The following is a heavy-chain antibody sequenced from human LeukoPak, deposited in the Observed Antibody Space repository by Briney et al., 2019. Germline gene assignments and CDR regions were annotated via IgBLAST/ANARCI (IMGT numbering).Heavy chain of an antibody. CDR1: GFTFDDYA. CDR3: ARTVYDSSGYLDY. J-gene: IGHJ4*02. D-gene: IGHD3-22*01. Sequence: PGGSLRLSCAASGFTFDDYAMHWVRQAPGKGLEWVSGISWNSGSIGYADSVKGRFTISRDNAKNSLYLQMNSLRAEDTAVYYCARTVYDSSGYLDYWGQGTLVTVSS. CDR2: ISWNSGSI. V-gene: IGHV3-9*01.